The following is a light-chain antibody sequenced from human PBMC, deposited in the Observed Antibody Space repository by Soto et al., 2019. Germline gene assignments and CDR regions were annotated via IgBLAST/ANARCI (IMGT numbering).Light chain of an antibody. CDR2: GAS. V-gene: IGKV3-15*01. CDR1: QSVSSN. Sequence: EIVMTQSPATLSVSPGERATLSCRASQSVSSNLAWYQQKPDQAPRLLIYGASTRATGIPARFSGSGSGTEFTLTISSLQSEDFAVYYCQQYNNWPVTFGQGTKVEI. CDR3: QQYNNWPVT. J-gene: IGKJ1*01.